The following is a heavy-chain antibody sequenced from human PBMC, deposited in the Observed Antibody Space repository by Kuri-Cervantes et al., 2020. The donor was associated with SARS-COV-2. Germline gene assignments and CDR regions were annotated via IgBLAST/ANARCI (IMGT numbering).Heavy chain of an antibody. CDR2: VYPGDSDT. Sequence: GESLKISCKASGYNFTSHWIGWVRQMPGQGLEWMGIVYPGDSDTRHSPSFQGQVAISADKSVSTAYLQWSSLKASDTAMYYCARHPSRGYCSSTSCSPGYYMDVWGKGTTVTVSS. CDR3: ARHPSRGYCSSTSCSPGYYMDV. D-gene: IGHD2-2*01. V-gene: IGHV5-51*01. J-gene: IGHJ6*03. CDR1: GYNFTSHW.